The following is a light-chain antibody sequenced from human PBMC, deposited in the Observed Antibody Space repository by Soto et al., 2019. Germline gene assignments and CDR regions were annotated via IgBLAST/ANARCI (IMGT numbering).Light chain of an antibody. CDR3: SSFRTGSVVL. CDR1: SSDVGGYDY. J-gene: IGLJ3*02. CDR2: GVK. Sequence: QSALTQPASVSGSPGQSVTISCTGTSSDVGGYDYVSWYQQHPGKAPKLVIYGVKYRPSGVSARFSGSKFQNTASLTISGLQADDEADYYCSSFRTGSVVLFGGGTKLTVL. V-gene: IGLV2-14*01.